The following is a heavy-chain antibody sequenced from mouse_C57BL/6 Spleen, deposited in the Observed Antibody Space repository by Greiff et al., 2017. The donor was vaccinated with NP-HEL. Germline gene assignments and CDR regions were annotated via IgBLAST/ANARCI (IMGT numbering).Heavy chain of an antibody. CDR3: ARTGSPLYYFDY. V-gene: IGHV5-17*01. J-gene: IGHJ2*01. D-gene: IGHD4-1*01. Sequence: DVMLVESGGGLVKPGGSLKLSCAASGFTFSDYGMHWVRQAPEKGLEWVAYISSGSSTIYYADTVKGRFTISRDNAKNTLFLQMTSLRSEDTAMYYCARTGSPLYYFDYWGQGTTLTVSS. CDR1: GFTFSDYG. CDR2: ISSGSSTI.